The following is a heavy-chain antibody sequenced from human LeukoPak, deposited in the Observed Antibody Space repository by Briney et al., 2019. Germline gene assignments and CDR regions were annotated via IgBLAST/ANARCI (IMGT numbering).Heavy chain of an antibody. CDR1: GFSFSVYW. V-gene: IGHV3-74*01. D-gene: IGHD3-22*01. Sequence: PGGSLRLSCAASGFSFSVYWMHWVRQAPGKGPVWVSRIKTDGSITDYADSVKGRFTISRDNSKNTLYLQMNSLRAEDTAVYYRAKDSVRLGLVSYYYDSSGYYSYNWFDPWGQGTLATVSS. J-gene: IGHJ5*02. CDR2: IKTDGSIT. CDR3: AKDSVRLGLVSYYYDSSGYYSYNWFDP.